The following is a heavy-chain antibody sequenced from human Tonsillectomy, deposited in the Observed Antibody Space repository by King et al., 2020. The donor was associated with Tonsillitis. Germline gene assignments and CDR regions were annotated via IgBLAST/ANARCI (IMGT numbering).Heavy chain of an antibody. V-gene: IGHV3-33*08. Sequence: VQLVESGGGVVQPGRSLRLSCAASGFTFSSYGMHWVRQAPGKGLEWVAVIWYDGSNKYYADSVKGRFTISRDNSKNTLYLQMNSLRAEDTAVYYCARDWGAAAVGLLDYWGQGTLVTVSS. CDR1: GFTFSSYG. CDR2: IWYDGSNK. J-gene: IGHJ4*02. D-gene: IGHD6-13*01. CDR3: ARDWGAAAVGLLDY.